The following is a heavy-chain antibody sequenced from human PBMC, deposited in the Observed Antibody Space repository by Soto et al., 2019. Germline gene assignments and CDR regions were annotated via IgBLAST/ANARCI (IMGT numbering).Heavy chain of an antibody. CDR2: IKSDGSTT. V-gene: IGHV3-74*01. CDR1: GFTFSTYW. CDR3: XXXXXXGKNY. D-gene: IGHD2-15*01. J-gene: IGHJ4*02. Sequence: EVQLVESGGGLVQPGGSLRLSCAASGFTFSTYWMNWVRQAPGKGLVCVSRIKSDGSTTSYADSVKGRFTISRDNAKXXXXXXXXXXXXXXXXXXXXXXXXXXGKNYWGQGTLVTVSS.